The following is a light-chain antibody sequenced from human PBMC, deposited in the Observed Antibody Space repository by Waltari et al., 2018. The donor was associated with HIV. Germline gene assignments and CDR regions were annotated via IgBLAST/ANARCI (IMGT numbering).Light chain of an antibody. V-gene: IGKV1-39*01. J-gene: IGKJ3*01. CDR1: QIISKS. CDR3: QQSFMIPLT. CDR2: STT. Sequence: DIRMTQSPSPLSASPGDRVTIPCRTSQIISKSLNWYRQKPGRAPQLLIYSTTSLQRGVSSRFSGSGSASGTEFTLTINNFQPEDFATYYCQQSFMIPLTFGPGTKVDIK.